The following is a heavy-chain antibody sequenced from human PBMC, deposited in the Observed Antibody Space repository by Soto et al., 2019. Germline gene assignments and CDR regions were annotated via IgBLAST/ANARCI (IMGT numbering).Heavy chain of an antibody. CDR3: VKDRVPGAYGHYYGMDV. V-gene: IGHV3-30*18. J-gene: IGHJ6*02. Sequence: RRLSCRVSGFTFNNSGMHWVRQAPGKGLEWMAVISYDGSDKYCADFVKGRVIISRDNSKNTLNLEMNSLRAEDTATYYCVKDRVPGAYGHYYGMDVWGQGTTVTVSS. CDR1: GFTFNNSG. D-gene: IGHD5-12*01. CDR2: ISYDGSDK.